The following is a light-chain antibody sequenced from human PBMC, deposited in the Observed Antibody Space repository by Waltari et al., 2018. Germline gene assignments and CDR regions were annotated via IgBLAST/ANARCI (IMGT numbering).Light chain of an antibody. V-gene: IGKV4-1*01. Sequence: DIVMTQSPDSLAVSLGGRAAINCRSSQSVLSSSNTLNYLAWYQQKPGQPPKLLIYWASTRQSGLPDRFSGSGSGTDFTLTISSLQAEDVAVYYCQQYSSAPLTFGGGTKVEIK. CDR3: QQYSSAPLT. J-gene: IGKJ4*01. CDR2: WAS. CDR1: QSVLSSSNTLNY.